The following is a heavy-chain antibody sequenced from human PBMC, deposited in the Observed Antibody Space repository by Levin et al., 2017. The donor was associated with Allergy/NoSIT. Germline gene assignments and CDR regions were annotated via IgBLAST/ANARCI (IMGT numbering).Heavy chain of an antibody. CDR2: IKEDGIES. J-gene: IGHJ3*02. CDR3: ARDRDSGYSGGDALDI. CDR1: GFTFRTYW. Sequence: GGSLRLSCAASGFTFRTYWMSWVRQAPGKVLEWVANIKEDGIESYYVASVTGRFTMSRDNAKNSLYLQMNSLRVEDTAAYYCARDRDSGYSGGDALDIWGQGTMVTVSS. V-gene: IGHV3-7*01. D-gene: IGHD3-22*01.